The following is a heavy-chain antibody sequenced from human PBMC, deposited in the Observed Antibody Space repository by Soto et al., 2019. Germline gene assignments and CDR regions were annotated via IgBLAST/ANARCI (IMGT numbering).Heavy chain of an antibody. Sequence: EVQLLESGGGLVQPGGSLRLSCAASGFTFSSYAMSWVRQAPGKGLEWVSAISGSGGSTYYADSVKGRFTISRDNSKNTLYLQMNSLRAEDTAVYYCAKYSGSGYYYDYYMDVWGKGTTVTVSS. CDR1: GFTFSSYA. CDR2: ISGSGGST. D-gene: IGHD3-10*01. V-gene: IGHV3-23*01. J-gene: IGHJ6*03. CDR3: AKYSGSGYYYDYYMDV.